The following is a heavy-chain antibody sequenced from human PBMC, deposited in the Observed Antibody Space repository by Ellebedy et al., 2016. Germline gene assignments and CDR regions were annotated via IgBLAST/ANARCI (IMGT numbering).Heavy chain of an antibody. Sequence: SETLSLTCTVAGGSISGYYWSWIRQPPGKGLEWIGQITPTGGTNYRPSLKSRVTMSVDTSKNQFSLKLTSVTAADTALYYCARYYSRYYGLDVWGQGTTVTVSS. D-gene: IGHD2-21*01. CDR3: ARYYSRYYGLDV. CDR2: ITPTGGT. J-gene: IGHJ6*02. CDR1: GGSISGYY. V-gene: IGHV4-4*07.